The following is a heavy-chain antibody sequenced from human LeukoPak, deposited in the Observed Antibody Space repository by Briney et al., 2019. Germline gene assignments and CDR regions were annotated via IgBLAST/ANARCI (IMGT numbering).Heavy chain of an antibody. Sequence: ASVKVSCKASGYTFTGYYMHWGRQAPGQGLEWMGRINPNSGGTNYAQKFQGRVTMTRDTSISTAYMELSRLRSDDTAVYYCARVGGSYPYDFDYWGQGTLVTVSS. CDR3: ARVGGSYPYDFDY. CDR2: INPNSGGT. CDR1: GYTFTGYY. V-gene: IGHV1-2*06. J-gene: IGHJ4*02. D-gene: IGHD1-26*01.